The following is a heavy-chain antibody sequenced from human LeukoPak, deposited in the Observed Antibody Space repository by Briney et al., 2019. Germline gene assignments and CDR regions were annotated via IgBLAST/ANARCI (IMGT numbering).Heavy chain of an antibody. V-gene: IGHV4-59*12. CDR3: VRERQIQLPAGWVES. Sequence: PSETLSLTCTVSGGSISTYYWSWIRQPPGKGLEWIGYIYYIGSTDYNPSLKSRVSISLDTSKNRFSLKLRSVTAADTAVYYCVRERQIQLPAGWVESWGQGTQVTVSS. CDR1: GGSISTYY. J-gene: IGHJ5*01. CDR2: IYYIGST. D-gene: IGHD5-18*01.